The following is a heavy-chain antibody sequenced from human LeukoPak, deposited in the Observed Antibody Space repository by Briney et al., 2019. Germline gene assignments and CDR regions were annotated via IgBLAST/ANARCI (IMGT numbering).Heavy chain of an antibody. V-gene: IGHV4-31*03. CDR3: ARVVPGYCSSTSCYTPKKYWYFDL. D-gene: IGHD2-2*02. CDR2: IYYSGST. J-gene: IGHJ2*01. Sequence: SQTLSLTCTVSGGSISSGGYYWSWIRQHPEKGLEWIGYIYYSGSTYYNPSLKSRVTISVDTSKNQFSLKLSSVTAADTAVYYCARVVPGYCSSTSCYTPKKYWYFDLWGRGTLVTVSS. CDR1: GGSISSGGYY.